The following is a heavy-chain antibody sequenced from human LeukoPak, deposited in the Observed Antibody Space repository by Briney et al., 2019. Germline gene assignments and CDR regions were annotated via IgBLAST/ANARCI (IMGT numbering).Heavy chain of an antibody. CDR2: ISSSSSYI. Sequence: GGSLRLSCAASGFTFSSYEMNWVRQAPGKGLEWVSSISSSSSYIYYADSVKGRFTISRDNAKNSLYLQMNSLRAEDTAVYYCARAAENYGGRFDSWGQGTLVTVSS. CDR3: ARAAENYGGRFDS. D-gene: IGHD1-7*01. J-gene: IGHJ4*02. CDR1: GFTFSSYE. V-gene: IGHV3-21*01.